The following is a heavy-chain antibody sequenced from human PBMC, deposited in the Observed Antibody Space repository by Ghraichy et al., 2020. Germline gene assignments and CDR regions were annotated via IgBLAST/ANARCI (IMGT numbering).Heavy chain of an antibody. J-gene: IGHJ4*02. CDR1: GFTFSSYA. V-gene: IGHV3-23*01. D-gene: IGHD4-23*01. CDR3: AKSAATVVTRPYDY. Sequence: LSLTCAASGFTFSSYAMSWVRQAPGKGLEWVSGISGSGGSTYYADSVKGRFTISRDNSKNTLYLQMNSLRAEDTAVYYCAKSAATVVTRPYDYWGQGTLVTVSS. CDR2: ISGSGGST.